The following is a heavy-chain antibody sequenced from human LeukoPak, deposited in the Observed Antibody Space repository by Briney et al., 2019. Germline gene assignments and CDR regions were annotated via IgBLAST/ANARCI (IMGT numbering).Heavy chain of an antibody. J-gene: IGHJ5*02. CDR1: GYIFTSYD. CDR2: MNPNSGNT. D-gene: IGHD3-16*02. CDR3: ARGDQALFDP. V-gene: IGHV1-8*03. Sequence: GASVKVSCKASGYIFTSYDINWVRQATGQGLEWMGWMNPNSGNTGYAQKFQGRVTITGNTSISTAYMELSSLRSEDTAVYYCARGDQALFDPWGQGTLVTVSS.